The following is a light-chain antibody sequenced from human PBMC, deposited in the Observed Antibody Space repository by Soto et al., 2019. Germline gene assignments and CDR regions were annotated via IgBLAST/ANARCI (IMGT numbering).Light chain of an antibody. CDR1: ESVSTN. CDR2: GAS. J-gene: IGKJ1*01. CDR3: QQYSIWRT. V-gene: IGKV3-15*01. Sequence: EIVLTQSPATLSLAPGERVTLSCRASESVSTNLAWYQQKAGQAPRLLIYGASTRATGIPARFSGSGSGTEFTLTISGLQSEDFAVYYCQQYSIWRTFAQGTKVDIK.